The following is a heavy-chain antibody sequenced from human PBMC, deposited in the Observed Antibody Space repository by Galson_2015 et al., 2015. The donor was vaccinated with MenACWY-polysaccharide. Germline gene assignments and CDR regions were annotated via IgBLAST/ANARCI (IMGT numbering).Heavy chain of an antibody. V-gene: IGHV4-59*01. CDR3: ARVVAAGTWVDY. J-gene: IGHJ4*02. CDR1: GGSISSYF. Sequence: SETLSLTCTVSGGSISSYFWSWIRQPPGKGLEWIGHIYYSGSTNYNPSLKSRVTISVDTSKNQFSLKLSSVTAADTALYYCARVVAAGTWVDYWGQGTLVTVSS. D-gene: IGHD6-13*01. CDR2: IYYSGST.